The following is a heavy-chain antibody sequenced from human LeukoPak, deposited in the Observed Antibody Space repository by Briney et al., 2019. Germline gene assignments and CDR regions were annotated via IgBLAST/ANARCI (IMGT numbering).Heavy chain of an antibody. CDR3: ARTFIVEDGYGMDV. V-gene: IGHV1-2*04. D-gene: IGHD1-26*01. CDR1: GYTFTGYY. J-gene: IGHJ6*02. CDR2: INPNSGGT. Sequence: GASVKVSCKASGYTFTGYYMHWVRQAPGQGLEWMGWINPNSGGTNYAQKFQGWVTMTRDTSISTAYMELSRLRSDDTAVYYCARTFIVEDGYGMDVWGQGTTVTVSS.